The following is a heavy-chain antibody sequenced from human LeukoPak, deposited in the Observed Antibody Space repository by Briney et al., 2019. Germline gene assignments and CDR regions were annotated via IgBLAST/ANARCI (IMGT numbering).Heavy chain of an antibody. CDR3: ARDVWPYCGRPNCYLVSDP. CDR2: ISAYSGNT. Sequence: ASVKVSCKASGYTFTSYGISGVRQAPGQGLEWMGWISAYSGNTNYAQNLQGRVTMTTDTSTSTAYMELRSLRSDDTAVYYCARDVWPYCGRPNCYLVSDPWGQGTLVTVSS. CDR1: GYTFTSYG. V-gene: IGHV1-18*01. D-gene: IGHD2-21*01. J-gene: IGHJ5*02.